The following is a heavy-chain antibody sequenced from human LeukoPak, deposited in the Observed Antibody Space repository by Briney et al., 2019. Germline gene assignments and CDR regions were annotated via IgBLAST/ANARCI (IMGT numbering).Heavy chain of an antibody. J-gene: IGHJ4*02. CDR3: ARDLTYSSGWYEFDY. Sequence: PGGSLRLSCAASGFTFSSYGMHWVRQAPGKGLEWVAVIWYDGSNKYYADSMKGRFTISRDNSKNTLYLQMNSLRAEDTAVYYCARDLTYSSGWYEFDYWGQGTLVTVSS. CDR2: IWYDGSNK. D-gene: IGHD6-19*01. CDR1: GFTFSSYG. V-gene: IGHV3-33*01.